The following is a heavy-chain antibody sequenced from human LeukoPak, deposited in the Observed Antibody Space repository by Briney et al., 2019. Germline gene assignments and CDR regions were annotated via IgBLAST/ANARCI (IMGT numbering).Heavy chain of an antibody. Sequence: ASVKVSCKASGYTFTTNNMHWVRQAPGQRLEWMGWINAGNGNTKFSQKFQGRVTITRDTSASTAYMQLSSLRSEDTAVYYCARDRGYSDGSSDIWGQGTMVTVSS. D-gene: IGHD5-18*01. CDR1: GYTFTTNN. CDR2: INAGNGNT. CDR3: ARDRGYSDGSSDI. V-gene: IGHV1-3*01. J-gene: IGHJ3*02.